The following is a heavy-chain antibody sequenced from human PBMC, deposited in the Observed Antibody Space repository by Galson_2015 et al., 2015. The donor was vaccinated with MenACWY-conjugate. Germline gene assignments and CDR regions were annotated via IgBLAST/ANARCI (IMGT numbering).Heavy chain of an antibody. CDR2: VYYSGTT. Sequence: SETLSLTCSVSGGSTSGYYWSWIRQPPGQGLEWVGYVYYSGTTSYNPSLESRVTTSLDTSTKQISLKLSSVTAADTAVYYCAREDYDSRGHNCGTDDWGQGILVTVSS. V-gene: IGHV4-59*01. J-gene: IGHJ4*02. D-gene: IGHD3-22*01. CDR1: GGSTSGYY. CDR3: AREDYDSRGHNCGTDD.